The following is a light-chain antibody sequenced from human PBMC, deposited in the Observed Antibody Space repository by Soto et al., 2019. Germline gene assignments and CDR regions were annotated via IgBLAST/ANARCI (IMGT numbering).Light chain of an antibody. V-gene: IGLV4-60*02. CDR1: SGHSSYI. J-gene: IGLJ3*02. Sequence: QSVLTQSSSASASLGSSVKLTCTLSSGHSSYIIAWHQQQPGKAPRYLMKLEGSGSYNKGSGVPYRFSGSSSGADRYLTISNPQFEDEAYYYCETWDFNTRVFGGGTQLTVL. CDR2: LEGSGSY. CDR3: ETWDFNTRV.